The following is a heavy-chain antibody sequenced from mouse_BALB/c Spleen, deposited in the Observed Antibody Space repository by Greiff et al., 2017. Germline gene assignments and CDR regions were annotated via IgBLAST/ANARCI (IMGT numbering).Heavy chain of an antibody. CDR3: ARGNWDAY. CDR1: GYTFTSYW. Sequence: VQLQQSGAELARPGASVKLSCKASGYTFTSYWMQWVKQRPGQGLEWIGAIYPGDGDTRYTQKFKGKATLTADKSSSPAYMQLSSLASEDSAVYYCARGNWDAYWGQGTLVTVSA. J-gene: IGHJ3*01. D-gene: IGHD4-1*01. CDR2: IYPGDGDT. V-gene: IGHV1-87*01.